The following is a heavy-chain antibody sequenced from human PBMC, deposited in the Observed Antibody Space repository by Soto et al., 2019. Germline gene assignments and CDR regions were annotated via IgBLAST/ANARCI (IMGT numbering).Heavy chain of an antibody. V-gene: IGHV1-2*02. CDR3: ARDRVAVRPGWFDP. J-gene: IGHJ5*02. Sequence: QVQLVQSGAEVKKPGASVKVPCKASGYTFTGYYMHWVRQAPGQGLEWMGWINPNSGGTNYAQKFQGRVTMTTDTSTSTAYMELRSLTSDDTAVYYCARDRVAVRPGWFDPWGQGTLVTVSS. CDR1: GYTFTGYY. D-gene: IGHD6-6*01. CDR2: INPNSGGT.